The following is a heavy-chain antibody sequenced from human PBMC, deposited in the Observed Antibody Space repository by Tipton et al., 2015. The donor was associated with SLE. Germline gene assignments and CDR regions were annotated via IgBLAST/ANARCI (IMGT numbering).Heavy chain of an antibody. CDR3: AKNKIGYYDSSGPYGGSDY. Sequence: GSLRLSCAASGFTFSSYAMSWVRQAPGKGLEWVSAISGSGGSTYYADSVKGRFTISRDNSKNTLYLQMNSLRAEDTAVYYCAKNKIGYYDSSGPYGGSDYWGQGTLVTVSS. D-gene: IGHD3-22*01. J-gene: IGHJ4*02. CDR1: GFTFSSYA. CDR2: ISGSGGST. V-gene: IGHV3-23*01.